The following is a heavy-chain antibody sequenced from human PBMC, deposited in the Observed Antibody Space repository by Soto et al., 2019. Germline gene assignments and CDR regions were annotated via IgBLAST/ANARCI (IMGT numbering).Heavy chain of an antibody. J-gene: IGHJ4*02. CDR3: TTGEVAATEGYFDY. V-gene: IGHV3-15*07. CDR1: GFTFSNAW. CDR2: IKSKTDGGTT. D-gene: IGHD2-15*01. Sequence: EVQLVESGGGLVKPGGSLRLSCAASGFTFSNAWMNWVRQAPGKGLEWVGRIKSKTDGGTTDYAAPVKGRFTISRDDSKNTLYLQMNSLKTEDTAVYYCTTGEVAATEGYFDYWGQGTQVTVSS.